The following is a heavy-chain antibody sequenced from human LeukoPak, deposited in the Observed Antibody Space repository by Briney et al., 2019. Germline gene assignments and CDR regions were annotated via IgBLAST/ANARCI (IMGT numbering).Heavy chain of an antibody. Sequence: GGSLRLSCAASGFTFDDYAMHWVRQAPGKGLEWVSLISWDGGSTYYTDSVKGRFTISRDNAKNTLYLQMNSLRAEDTAVYYCASIVTPLRFLEWPIDYWGQGTLVTVSS. V-gene: IGHV3-43D*03. CDR1: GFTFDDYA. CDR2: ISWDGGST. D-gene: IGHD3-3*01. CDR3: ASIVTPLRFLEWPIDY. J-gene: IGHJ4*02.